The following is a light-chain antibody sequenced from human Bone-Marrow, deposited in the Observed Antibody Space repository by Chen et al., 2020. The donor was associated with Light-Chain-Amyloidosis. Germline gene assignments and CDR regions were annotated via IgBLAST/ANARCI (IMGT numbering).Light chain of an antibody. J-gene: IGKJ1*01. CDR1: QNVKNN. CDR3: QQYYGSPRT. V-gene: IGKV4-1*01. CDR2: WAS. Sequence: DIVMTQSPATLSVSPGDSATLSCRAGQNVKNNFAWNQQKTGQPPKLLIYWASTRESGVPDRFSGSGSGTDFTLIISSLQAEDVALYYCQQYYGSPRTFGQGTKVEIK.